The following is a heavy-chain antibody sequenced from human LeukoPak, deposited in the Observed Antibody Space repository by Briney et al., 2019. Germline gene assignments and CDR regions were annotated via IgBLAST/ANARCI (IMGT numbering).Heavy chain of an antibody. J-gene: IGHJ5*02. V-gene: IGHV4-30-4*01. D-gene: IGHD3/OR15-3a*01. CDR3: ARAMTFHNWFNP. CDR2: FYFSEST. Sequence: SQTLSLTCTVSGVSISSGDYYWRWIRQPPGKGLEWIGYFYFSESTLYNPSLRSRVTISGDTSKNQLSLKLNSVTAADTAVYYCARAMTFHNWFNPWGQGTLVTVSS. CDR1: GVSISSGDYY.